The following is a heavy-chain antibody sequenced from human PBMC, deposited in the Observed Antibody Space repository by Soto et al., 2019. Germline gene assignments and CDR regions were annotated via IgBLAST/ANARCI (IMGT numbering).Heavy chain of an antibody. CDR2: LTGSAESI. CDR1: GFIFSNYA. V-gene: IGHV3-23*01. J-gene: IGHJ4*02. D-gene: IGHD2-21*01. CDR3: ASSLFWCDYRGHFVF. Sequence: EVQLLESGGGLVQPGGSLRLSCAASGFIFSNYAMSWVRQAPGKVLEWVSSLTGSAESIFYADSVKGRFTSSRDNPKSTLYRQMNSLSAEDTAIFHCASSLFWCDYRGHFVFLGQGALVAVCS.